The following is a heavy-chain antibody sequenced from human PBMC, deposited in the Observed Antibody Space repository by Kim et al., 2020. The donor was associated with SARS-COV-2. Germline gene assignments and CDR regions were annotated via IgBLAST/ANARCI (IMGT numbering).Heavy chain of an antibody. V-gene: IGHV3-9*01. D-gene: IGHD6-13*01. CDR2: ISRNSDSF. CDR3: AKDMTPIAAAGRFDY. J-gene: IGHJ4*01. CDR1: GFTFDDYA. Sequence: GGSLRLSCAASGFTFDDYAMHWVRQAPGKGLEWVSRISRNSDSFGSADSVKGRFSISSDNDETYLTLQLHSLSAENTDLYYCAKDMTPIAAAGRFDYW.